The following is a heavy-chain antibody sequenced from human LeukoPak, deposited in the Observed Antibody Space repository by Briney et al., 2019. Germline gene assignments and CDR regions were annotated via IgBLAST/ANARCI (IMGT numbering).Heavy chain of an antibody. CDR1: GFTVSSNY. D-gene: IGHD6-6*01. CDR3: AREGSSSSSDAFDI. J-gene: IGHJ3*02. CDR2: IYSGGST. Sequence: PGGSLRLSCAASGFTVSSNYMSWVRQAPGKGLEWVSVIYSGGSTYYADSVKGRFTISRDNSKNTLYLQMNSLRAEDTAVYYCAREGSSSSSDAFDIWGQGTMVTVSS. V-gene: IGHV3-66*02.